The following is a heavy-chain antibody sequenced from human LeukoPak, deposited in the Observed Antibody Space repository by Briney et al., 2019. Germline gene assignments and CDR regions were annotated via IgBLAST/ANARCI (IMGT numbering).Heavy chain of an antibody. Sequence: GASVKVSCKASGYTFTGYYMHWVRQAPGQGLEWMGWINPNSGGTNYAQKFQGRVTMTRDTSISTAYMELSRLRSDDTAVYYCARAIQEPIYHYYMDVWGKGTTVTVSS. V-gene: IGHV1-2*02. D-gene: IGHD4-11*01. J-gene: IGHJ6*03. CDR1: GYTFTGYY. CDR3: ARAIQEPIYHYYMDV. CDR2: INPNSGGT.